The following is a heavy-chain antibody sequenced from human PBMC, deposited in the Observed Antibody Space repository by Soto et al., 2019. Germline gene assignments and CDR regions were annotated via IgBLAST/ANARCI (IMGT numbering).Heavy chain of an antibody. CDR2: VIPIFGTT. D-gene: IGHD3-22*01. J-gene: IGHJ4*02. CDR1: GGAFSSFA. V-gene: IGHV1-69*13. Sequence: ASVKVSCKASGGAFSSFAFSWVRQAPGQGLEWMGGVIPIFGTTNYAQKFQGRLTITADESTSTAYMELSSLRSEDTAVYYCARIVSYYDSSGWGVFVYWGQGTLVTVSS. CDR3: ARIVSYYDSSGWGVFVY.